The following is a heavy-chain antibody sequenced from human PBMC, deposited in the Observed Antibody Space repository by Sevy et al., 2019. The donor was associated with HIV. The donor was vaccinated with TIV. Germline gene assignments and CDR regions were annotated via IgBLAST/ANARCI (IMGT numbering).Heavy chain of an antibody. CDR3: ARGQWLVYDY. D-gene: IGHD6-19*01. V-gene: IGHV4-39*01. J-gene: IGHJ4*02. Sequence: SETLSLTCTVSGGSISSSSYYWGWIRQPPGKGLEWIGSIYYSGSIYYNPSLKSRVTISVDTSKNQFSLKLSSVTAADTAVYYCARGQWLVYDYWGQGTLVTVSS. CDR1: GGSISSSSYY. CDR2: IYYSGSI.